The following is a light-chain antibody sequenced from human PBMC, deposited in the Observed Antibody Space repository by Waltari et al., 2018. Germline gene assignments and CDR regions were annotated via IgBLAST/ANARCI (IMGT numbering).Light chain of an antibody. Sequence: QSSLTQPPSASGSIGQMLTISCTGTSSDVGAYNYVSWYQQHPAKAPKLIIYEVNKRPSGVPERFSGFKSGNTASLIISGLQAEDGGDYYCTSNAGSNNYVFGTGTEVTVL. CDR2: EVN. CDR1: SSDVGAYNY. V-gene: IGLV2-8*01. J-gene: IGLJ1*01. CDR3: TSNAGSNNYV.